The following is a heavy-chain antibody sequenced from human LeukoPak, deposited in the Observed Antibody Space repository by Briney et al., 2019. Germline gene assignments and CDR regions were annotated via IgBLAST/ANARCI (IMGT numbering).Heavy chain of an antibody. Sequence: ASVKVSCKASGYTFTIYGISWVRHAPGQGLEWMGWISAYNGNTNYAQKLQGRVTMTTDTSTSTAYMELRSLRSDDTAVYYCARDRGRPESLHIDYWGQGTLVTVSS. CDR2: ISAYNGNT. CDR1: GYTFTIYG. J-gene: IGHJ4*02. D-gene: IGHD3-10*01. CDR3: ARDRGRPESLHIDY. V-gene: IGHV1-18*01.